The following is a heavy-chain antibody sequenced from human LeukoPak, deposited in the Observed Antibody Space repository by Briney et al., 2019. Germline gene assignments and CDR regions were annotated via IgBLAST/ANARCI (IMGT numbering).Heavy chain of an antibody. V-gene: IGHV3-23*01. CDR3: AKLGGQEVYNYYVGV. Sequence: GGSLRLSCEASGFTFRSYAMRWVPPAPGKGLEWVSGIIDSGDITYYANSVKGRFTISINNSKNTLYLQMNSLRAEDTAVYYCAKLGGQEVYNYYVGVWGKGTTVAVSS. CDR1: GFTFRSYA. CDR2: IIDSGDIT. D-gene: IGHD3-16*01. J-gene: IGHJ6*03.